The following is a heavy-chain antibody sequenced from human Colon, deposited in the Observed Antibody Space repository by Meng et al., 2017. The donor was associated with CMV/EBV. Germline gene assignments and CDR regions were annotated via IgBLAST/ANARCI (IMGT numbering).Heavy chain of an antibody. CDR2: INRDGSAV. CDR1: GFTLRNYW. CDR3: ASDFGGGDDY. Sequence: LSCAAYGFTLRNYWVHWVRQAPGKGLEWVSRINRDGSAVNYAGSVRGRFTISRDNAKNTAYLQMNSLRPEDTAVYYCASDFGGGDDYWGQGALVTVSS. D-gene: IGHD3-10*01. J-gene: IGHJ4*02. V-gene: IGHV3-74*01.